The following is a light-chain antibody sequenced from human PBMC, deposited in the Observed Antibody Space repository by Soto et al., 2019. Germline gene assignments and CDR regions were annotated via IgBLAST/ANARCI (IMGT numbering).Light chain of an antibody. CDR3: RQYGDSPQT. J-gene: IGKJ1*01. CDR2: GAS. Sequence: ILFAQSPGTPSFSPGERGTPSCRASQSVGSSLSWYQQKPGQAPRLLFYGASNRATAIPDRFSGSGFGTDFTLTITRLEPEDFAVYYCRQYGDSPQTFGPGTKV. V-gene: IGKV3-20*01. CDR1: QSVGSS.